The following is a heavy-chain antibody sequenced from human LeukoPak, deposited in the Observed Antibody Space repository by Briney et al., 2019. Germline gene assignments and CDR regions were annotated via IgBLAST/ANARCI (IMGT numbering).Heavy chain of an antibody. J-gene: IGHJ4*02. CDR1: GFIFSSFA. CDR3: ARDGYSYGYYFDY. Sequence: PGGSLRLSCAASGFIFSSFALNWVRQAPGKGLEWVSSISSSSSYIYYADSVKGRFTISRDNAKNSLYLQMNSLRAEDTAVYYCARDGYSYGYYFDYWGQGTLVTVSS. D-gene: IGHD5-18*01. CDR2: ISSSSSYI. V-gene: IGHV3-21*01.